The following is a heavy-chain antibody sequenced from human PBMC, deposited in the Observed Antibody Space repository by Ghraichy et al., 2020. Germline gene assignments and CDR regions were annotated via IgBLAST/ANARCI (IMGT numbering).Heavy chain of an antibody. V-gene: IGHV4-59*08. D-gene: IGHD3-10*02. CDR1: GGSISSYF. J-gene: IGHJ6*02. Sequence: SETLSLTCTITGGSISSYFWTWIRQPPGKGLEWIGYVYYTGSTSYNPSLKSRVTIAVDSSKNQFSLKLTSVNAADTATYSCERHISKMFPPIMSSYYYGLDVWGQEKTVTV. CDR3: ERHISKMFPPIMSSYYYGLDV. CDR2: VYYTGST.